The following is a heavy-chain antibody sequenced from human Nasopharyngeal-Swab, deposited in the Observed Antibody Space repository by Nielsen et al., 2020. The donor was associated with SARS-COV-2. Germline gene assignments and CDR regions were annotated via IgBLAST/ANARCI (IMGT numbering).Heavy chain of an antibody. CDR1: GFTFSSYS. J-gene: IGHJ4*02. CDR3: ARSLRGSSLHY. D-gene: IGHD6-6*01. CDR2: ISSSSSYI. V-gene: IGHV3-21*01. Sequence: GESLKISCAVSGFTFSSYSMNWVRQAPGKGLEWASSISSSSSYIYYADSVKGRFTISRDNAKNSLYLQMNSLRAEDTAVYYCARSLRGSSLHYWGQGTLVTVSS.